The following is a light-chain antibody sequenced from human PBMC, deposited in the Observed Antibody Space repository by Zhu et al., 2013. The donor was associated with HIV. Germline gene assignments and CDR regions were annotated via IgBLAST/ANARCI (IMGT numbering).Light chain of an antibody. CDR2: DAS. CDR3: QQYDNLRRS. CDR1: QDITNY. Sequence: DIQMTQSPSSLSVSVGDRVTITCRASQDITNYLNWYQQKPGKAPKLLIYDASNLETGVPSRFSGTGSGTHFTFTINSLQPEDIATYYCQQYDNLRRSFGQGTKLELK. J-gene: IGKJ2*04. V-gene: IGKV1-33*01.